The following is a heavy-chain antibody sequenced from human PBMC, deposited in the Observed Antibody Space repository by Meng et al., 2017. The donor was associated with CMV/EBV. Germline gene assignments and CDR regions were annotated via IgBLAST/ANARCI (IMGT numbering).Heavy chain of an antibody. CDR1: GFTFSSYG. V-gene: IGHV3-30*02. CDR2: IRYDGSNK. J-gene: IGHJ6*02. D-gene: IGHD3-22*01. CDR3: AKRSNGYWDYYYYYGMDV. Sequence: GGSLRLSCAASGFTFSSYGMHWVRQAPGKGLEWVAFIRYDGSNKYYADSVKGRFTISRDNSKNTLYLQMNSLRAEDTAVYYCAKRSNGYWDYYYYYGMDVWGQGTTVTVS.